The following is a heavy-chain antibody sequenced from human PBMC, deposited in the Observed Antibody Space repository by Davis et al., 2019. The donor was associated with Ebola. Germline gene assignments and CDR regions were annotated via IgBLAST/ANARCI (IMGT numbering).Heavy chain of an antibody. CDR1: GFTFSTYA. D-gene: IGHD6-19*01. Sequence: GGSLKLSCEASGFTFSTYAMSWVRQAPGKGLEWVSAISASAGSKFYADSVNGRFTISRDDAKNSLYLQMNSLRVEDTAVYYCAKGGSGWPSDYSYGMGVWGKGTAVTVSS. J-gene: IGHJ6*04. CDR2: ISASAGSK. CDR3: AKGGSGWPSDYSYGMGV. V-gene: IGHV3-23*01.